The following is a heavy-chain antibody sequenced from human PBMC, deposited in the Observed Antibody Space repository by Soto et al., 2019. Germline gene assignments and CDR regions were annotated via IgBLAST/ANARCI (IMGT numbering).Heavy chain of an antibody. CDR1: GLSFRVYR. CDR3: ARYGYSSGWYLGTGMDV. V-gene: IGHV1-18*04. Sequence: QVQLVQSGAEVKKPGAPLKLSPEASGLSFRVYRIAGVRQAPRRGLAGGRGISTNYGNTNYAQKFQGRVTMTTDTSANTAYMELRSLRSDDTAMYYCARYGYSSGWYLGTGMDVWGQGTPVTVSS. CDR2: ISTNYGNT. J-gene: IGHJ6*02. D-gene: IGHD6-19*01.